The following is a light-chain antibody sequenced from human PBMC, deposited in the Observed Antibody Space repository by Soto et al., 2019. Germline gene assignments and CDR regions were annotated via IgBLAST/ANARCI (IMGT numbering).Light chain of an antibody. CDR2: DVS. CDR3: SSYTSSSTLLYV. Sequence: QSALTQPASVSGSPGQSITISCTGTSSDVGGYNYVSWYQQHPGKAPKLMIYDVSNRPSGFSNRFSGSKSANTASLTISGLQAEDEADYYCSSYTSSSTLLYVFGTGTKVTVL. V-gene: IGLV2-14*01. J-gene: IGLJ1*01. CDR1: SSDVGGYNY.